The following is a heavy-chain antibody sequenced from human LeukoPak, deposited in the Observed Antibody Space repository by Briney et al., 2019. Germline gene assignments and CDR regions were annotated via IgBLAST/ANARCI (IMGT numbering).Heavy chain of an antibody. V-gene: IGHV1-18*01. CDR2: ISAYNGNT. CDR3: ARDLDTEGGFPHGFDP. CDR1: GYTFTSYG. J-gene: IGHJ5*02. D-gene: IGHD3-16*01. Sequence: ASVKVSCKASGYTFTSYGISWVRQAPGQGLEWMGWISAYNGNTNYAQKLQGRVTMTTDTSTSTAYMELRSLRSDDTAVYYCARDLDTEGGFPHGFDPWGQGTLVTVSS.